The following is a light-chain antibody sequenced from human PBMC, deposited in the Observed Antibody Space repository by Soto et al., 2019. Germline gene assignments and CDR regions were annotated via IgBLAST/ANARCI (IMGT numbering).Light chain of an antibody. Sequence: QSALTQPPSASGSPGQSVTISCTGTSSDVGKYNFVSWYQHHPGKAPKLMIYEVTNRPSGVPDRFSGSKSGNTASLTVSGLQAEDEADYYCSSYTSSSTLVFGGGTKLTVL. CDR2: EVT. J-gene: IGLJ2*01. CDR3: SSYTSSSTLV. V-gene: IGLV2-18*02. CDR1: SSDVGKYNF.